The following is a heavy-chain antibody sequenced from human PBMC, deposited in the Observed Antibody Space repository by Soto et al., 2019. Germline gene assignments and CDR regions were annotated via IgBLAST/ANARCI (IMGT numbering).Heavy chain of an antibody. V-gene: IGHV4-31*03. D-gene: IGHD6-13*01. CDR2: IYYSGST. Sequence: QVQLQESGPGLVRPSETLSLTCTVSGGSITSGGYYWGWIRQHPGKGLEWIGHIYYSGSTSYNPSLKSRVSMSADTSKNQFSMKLSSVTAADTAVYYCAIGCWSDNWFVPWGQGTLVTVSS. CDR1: GGSITSGGYY. J-gene: IGHJ5*02. CDR3: AIGCWSDNWFVP.